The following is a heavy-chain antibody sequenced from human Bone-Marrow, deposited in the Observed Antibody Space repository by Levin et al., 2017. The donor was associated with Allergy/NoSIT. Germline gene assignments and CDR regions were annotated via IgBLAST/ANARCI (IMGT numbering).Heavy chain of an antibody. J-gene: IGHJ4*02. CDR1: GGSITSTSYY. CDR2: VYYTGVA. V-gene: IGHV4-39*01. Sequence: SETLSLTCTVSGGSITSTSYYWGWVRQPPGKALEWFGHVYYTGVAYYNPSLKSRVTMSVDTSKNQFSLRLTSVTAADPAVSYCTSQRPRCFGESRRGDYFADWGQGFLVTVS. CDR3: TSQRPRCFGESRRGDYFAD. D-gene: IGHD4-17*01.